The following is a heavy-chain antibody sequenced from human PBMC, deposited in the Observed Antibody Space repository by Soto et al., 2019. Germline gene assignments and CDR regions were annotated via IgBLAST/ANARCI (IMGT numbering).Heavy chain of an antibody. Sequence: EVQLVESGGGLVQPGGSLRLSCAASGFTFNTYWMQWVRQAPGKGLVWVSRIKGDGSYTNYADSVKGRFTISRDNAKNTLFLQMTSLGAEDTAVYYCAAGGSGYFTYWGQGTLVTVSS. V-gene: IGHV3-74*01. D-gene: IGHD3-22*01. J-gene: IGHJ4*02. CDR3: AAGGSGYFTY. CDR1: GFTFNTYW. CDR2: IKGDGSYT.